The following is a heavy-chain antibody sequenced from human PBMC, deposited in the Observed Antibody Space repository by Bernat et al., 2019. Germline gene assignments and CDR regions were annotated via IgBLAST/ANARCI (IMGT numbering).Heavy chain of an antibody. V-gene: IGHV4-59*01. D-gene: IGHD3-3*01. J-gene: IGHJ6*02. CDR3: ARGGPYNDFWSGYEGRYYHYAMDV. CDR1: GGSISSSY. Sequence: QVQLQESGPGLVQPSETLSLTCTVSGGSISSSYWNWIRQPPGKGLEWIGYIDDTGSTNYNPSLKSRVTISLETSKTQFSLKLTSVTAADTALYYWARGGPYNDFWSGYEGRYYHYAMDVWGQGTTVTVSS. CDR2: IDDTGST.